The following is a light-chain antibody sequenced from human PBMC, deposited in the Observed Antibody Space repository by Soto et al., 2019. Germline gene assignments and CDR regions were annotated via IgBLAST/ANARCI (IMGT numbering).Light chain of an antibody. Sequence: EIVLTQSPGTLSLSPGERATLSCRASQSVSSNYLAWYQQKPGQTPRLLIYGASNRATVIPDRFSGSGSGTDFTLTISRLEPEDSAVYYCQQYGSSPRTFGQGTKVEIK. CDR2: GAS. CDR1: QSVSSNY. CDR3: QQYGSSPRT. V-gene: IGKV3-20*01. J-gene: IGKJ1*01.